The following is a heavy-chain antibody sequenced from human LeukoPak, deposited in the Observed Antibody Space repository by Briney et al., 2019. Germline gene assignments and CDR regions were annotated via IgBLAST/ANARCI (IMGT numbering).Heavy chain of an antibody. CDR3: ARAYSAYDYVWGSYRLYGYYFDY. J-gene: IGHJ4*02. CDR2: INRSGST. CDR1: GGSFSGYY. V-gene: IGHV4-34*01. D-gene: IGHD3-16*02. Sequence: SETLSLTCAVYGGSFSGYYWTWIRQPPGKGLEWIGEINRSGSTNYNPSLKSRVTISVDTSKNQFSLKLSSVTAADTAVYYCARAYSAYDYVWGSYRLYGYYFDYWGQGALVTVSS.